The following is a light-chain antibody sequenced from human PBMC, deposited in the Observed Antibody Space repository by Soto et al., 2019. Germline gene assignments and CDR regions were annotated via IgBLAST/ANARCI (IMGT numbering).Light chain of an antibody. Sequence: IVLAQSPATLSLSPGERATLSCRASQGVSSYLAWYQQKPGQAPRLLIYGASSRATGIPDRFSGSGSGTDFTLTISSLQPEDFASYYCQQLHSYPRTFGQGTRLEIK. J-gene: IGKJ5*01. CDR1: QGVSSY. CDR2: GAS. CDR3: QQLHSYPRT. V-gene: IGKV3D-11*01.